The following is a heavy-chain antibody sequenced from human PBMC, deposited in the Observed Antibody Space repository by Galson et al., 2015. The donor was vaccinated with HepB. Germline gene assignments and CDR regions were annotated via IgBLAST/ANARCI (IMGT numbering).Heavy chain of an antibody. CDR3: TRHDIDSSGWYFQDYYYGMDV. Sequence: SLRLSCAASGFTFSGSAMHWVRQASGKGLEWVGRIRSKANSYATAYAASVKGRFTISRDDSKNTAYLQMNSLKTEDTAVYYCTRHDIDSSGWYFQDYYYGMDVWGQGTTVTVSS. CDR1: GFTFSGSA. J-gene: IGHJ6*02. V-gene: IGHV3-73*01. D-gene: IGHD6-19*01. CDR2: IRSKANSYAT.